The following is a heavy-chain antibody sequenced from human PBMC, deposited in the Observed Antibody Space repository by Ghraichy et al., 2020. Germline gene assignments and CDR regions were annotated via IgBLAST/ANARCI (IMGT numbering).Heavy chain of an antibody. Sequence: SETLSLTCAVYGGPFSGYYWSWIRQPPGKGLEWIGEINHSGSTNYNPSLKSRVTISVDTSKNQFSLKLSSVTAADTAVYYCARGKGHGYCSGGSCYPGSGMDVWGQGTTVTVSS. V-gene: IGHV4-34*01. CDR2: INHSGST. D-gene: IGHD2-15*01. CDR3: ARGKGHGYCSGGSCYPGSGMDV. J-gene: IGHJ6*02. CDR1: GGPFSGYY.